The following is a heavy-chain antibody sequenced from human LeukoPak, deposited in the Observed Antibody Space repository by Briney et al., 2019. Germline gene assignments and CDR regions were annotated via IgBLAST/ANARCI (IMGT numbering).Heavy chain of an antibody. Sequence: ASVKVSCKASGFTFTSYDINWVRQATGQGLEWMGWMNPNSGNTGYAQKFQGRVTMTRNTSISTAYMELSSLRSEDTAVYYCARAIATPEDYYYYMDVWGKGTTVTVPS. J-gene: IGHJ6*03. CDR3: ARAIATPEDYYYYMDV. CDR2: MNPNSGNT. CDR1: GFTFTSYD. V-gene: IGHV1-8*01. D-gene: IGHD6-13*01.